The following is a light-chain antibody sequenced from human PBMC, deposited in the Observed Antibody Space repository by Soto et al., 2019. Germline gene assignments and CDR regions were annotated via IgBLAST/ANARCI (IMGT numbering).Light chain of an antibody. CDR3: QQYGSSPQT. CDR1: QSVSSRY. Sequence: EKALTQPPGSLSLSPGERATLSGMASQSVSSRYLAWYKQKPDQAPRLLIYGASTRATCIPARFSGSGSGTEFTLTISRLEPEDFAFDYCQQYGSSPQTFGQGTKVDIK. J-gene: IGKJ1*01. CDR2: GAS. V-gene: IGKV3-20*01.